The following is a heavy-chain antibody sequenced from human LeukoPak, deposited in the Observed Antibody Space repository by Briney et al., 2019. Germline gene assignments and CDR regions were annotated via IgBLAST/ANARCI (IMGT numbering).Heavy chain of an antibody. D-gene: IGHD3-16*01. CDR3: ARDVGGGSTPIDY. V-gene: IGHV3-21*01. CDR1: GFAFRTYN. Sequence: GGSLRLSCAASGFAFRTYNMNWVRQAPGKGLEWVSFISTSSNYIYYADSVKGRFTISRDNAKNSLYLQMNSLTAEDTAPYYCARDVGGGSTPIDYWGQGTLVTVSS. J-gene: IGHJ4*02. CDR2: ISTSSNYI.